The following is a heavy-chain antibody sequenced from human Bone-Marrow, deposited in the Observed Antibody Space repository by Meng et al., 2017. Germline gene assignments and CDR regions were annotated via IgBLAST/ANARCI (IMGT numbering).Heavy chain of an antibody. Sequence: EVRVVASGGGFVKPGGSLILSCAASGFTVSNAWMTWVRQAPGKGLEWIGRMKSNVDGGTVDYAAAVKGRFFISRDDSENTFYLQMNSLKTEDTAVYYCSGHVDYWGHGTLVTVSS. J-gene: IGHJ4*01. V-gene: IGHV3-15*01. CDR1: GFTVSNAW. CDR3: SGHVDY. CDR2: MKSNVDGGTV.